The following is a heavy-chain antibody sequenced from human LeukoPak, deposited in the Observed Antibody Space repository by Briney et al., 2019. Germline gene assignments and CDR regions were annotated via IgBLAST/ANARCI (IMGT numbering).Heavy chain of an antibody. CDR1: GFTFSSYA. CDR3: AKRPAYCSSTSCQNPIFDY. V-gene: IGHV3-23*01. D-gene: IGHD2-2*01. Sequence: GGSLRLPCAASGFTFSSYAMSWVRQAPGKGLEWVSAISGSGGSTYYADSVKGRFTISRDNSKNTLYLQMNSLRAEDTAVYYCAKRPAYCSSTSCQNPIFDYWGQGTLVTVSS. J-gene: IGHJ4*02. CDR2: ISGSGGST.